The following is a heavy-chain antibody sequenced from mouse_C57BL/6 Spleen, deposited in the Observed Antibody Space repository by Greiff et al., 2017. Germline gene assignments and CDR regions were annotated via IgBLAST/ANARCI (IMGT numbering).Heavy chain of an antibody. D-gene: IGHD1-1*01. CDR1: GYTFTDYE. V-gene: IGHV1-15*01. J-gene: IGHJ3*01. Sequence: VKLQESGAELVRPGASVTLSCKASGYTFTDYEMHWVKQTPVHGLEWIGAIDPETGGTAYNQKFKGKAILTADKSSSTAYMELRSLTSEDSAVYYCTRLKDYSFAYWGQGTLVTVSA. CDR2: IDPETGGT. CDR3: TRLKDYSFAY.